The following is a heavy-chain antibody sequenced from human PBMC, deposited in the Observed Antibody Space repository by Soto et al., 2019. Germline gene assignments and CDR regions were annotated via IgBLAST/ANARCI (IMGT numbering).Heavy chain of an antibody. CDR1: GGTFSSHA. Sequence: SVKVSCKASGGTFSSHAISWVRQAPGQGLEWMGGIIPIFGTANYAQKFQGRVTITADESTSTAYMELSSLRSEDTAVYYCARAGMVAVHDEPTYYFDYWGQGTLVTVSS. CDR3: ARAGMVAVHDEPTYYFDY. D-gene: IGHD1-26*01. CDR2: IIPIFGTA. J-gene: IGHJ4*02. V-gene: IGHV1-69*13.